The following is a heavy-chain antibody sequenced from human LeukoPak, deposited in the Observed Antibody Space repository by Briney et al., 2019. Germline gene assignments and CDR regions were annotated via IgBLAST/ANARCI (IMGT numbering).Heavy chain of an antibody. V-gene: IGHV3-53*01. CDR2: IYVDGTT. D-gene: IGHD5-24*01. CDR1: GFTVSSNY. J-gene: IGHJ4*02. CDR3: ARGDGYNFFDY. Sequence: GGSLRLSCAASGFTVSSNYMSWVRQAPGKGLEWVSVIYVDGTTYYADAVKGRFTISRENSKNTLSLQMNSLRAEDTAVYYSARGDGYNFFDYWGQGTLVTVSS.